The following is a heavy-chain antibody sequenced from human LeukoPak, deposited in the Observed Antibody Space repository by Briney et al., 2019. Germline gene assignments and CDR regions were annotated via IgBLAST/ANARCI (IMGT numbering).Heavy chain of an antibody. CDR2: VNHSGST. J-gene: IGHJ5*02. CDR3: ARGLTTVTTFNWFDP. CDR1: GGSFSGYF. Sequence: SETLSLTCAVYGGSFSGYFWSWIRQPPGKGLEWIGEVNHSGSTNYNPSLKSRVTISVDTSKNQFSLKLSSVTAADTAAYSCARGLTTVTTFNWFDPWGQGTLVAVSS. V-gene: IGHV4-34*01. D-gene: IGHD4-17*01.